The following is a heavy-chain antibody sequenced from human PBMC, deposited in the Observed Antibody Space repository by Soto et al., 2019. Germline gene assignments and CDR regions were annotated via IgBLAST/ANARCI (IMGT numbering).Heavy chain of an antibody. V-gene: IGHV4-4*07. CDR2: IYTSGST. J-gene: IGHJ6*02. CDR3: AREWITGHYYYGMDV. CDR1: GGSISSYY. D-gene: IGHD3-16*01. Sequence: SETLSLTCTVSGGSISSYYWSWIRQPAGKGLEWIGRIYTSGSTNYNPSLKSRVTMSVDTSKNQFSLKLSSVTAADTAVYYCAREWITGHYYYGMDVWGQGTTVTVSS.